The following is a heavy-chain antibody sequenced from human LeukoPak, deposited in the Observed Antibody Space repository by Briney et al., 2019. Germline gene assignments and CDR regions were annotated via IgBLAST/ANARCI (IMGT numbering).Heavy chain of an antibody. CDR2: ICYTGTT. J-gene: IGHJ6*02. CDR3: ARGYDMDV. Sequence: SETLSLTCTVSGGSISNYYWSWIRQPPGKALEWIGYICYTGTTKYNPSLKSRATISLDTSKNQFSLKLTSVTAADTALFFCARGYDMDVWGQGTTVTVSS. CDR1: GGSISNYY. V-gene: IGHV4-59*01.